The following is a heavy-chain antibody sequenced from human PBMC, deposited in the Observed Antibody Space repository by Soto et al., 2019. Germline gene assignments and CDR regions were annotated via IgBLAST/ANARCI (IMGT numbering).Heavy chain of an antibody. D-gene: IGHD3-3*01. V-gene: IGHV3-23*01. CDR3: AKDSSGNFWSGYYGY. CDR1: GFTFSSDA. J-gene: IGHJ4*02. Sequence: PGGSLRLSCAASGFTFSSDAMNWVRQAPGKGLEWVSSISGSGGTTYYADSVKGRFTISRDNSKNTLYLQMNSLRAEDTAVYYCAKDSSGNFWSGYYGYWGQGTLVTVSS. CDR2: ISGSGGTT.